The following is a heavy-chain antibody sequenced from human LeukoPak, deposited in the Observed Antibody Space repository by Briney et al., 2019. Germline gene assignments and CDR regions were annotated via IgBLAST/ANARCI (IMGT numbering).Heavy chain of an antibody. CDR2: INSSGNTI. D-gene: IGHD2-15*01. CDR1: GFTFSDYY. J-gene: IGHJ3*02. Sequence: PGGSLRLSCAACGFTFSDYYMSWIRQAPGKGLEWISYINSSGNTIYYADSVKGRCTISRDNAKNSLYLQMNSLRAEDTAVYYCTRGTHGAFDIWGQGTMVTVSS. V-gene: IGHV3-11*01. CDR3: TRGTHGAFDI.